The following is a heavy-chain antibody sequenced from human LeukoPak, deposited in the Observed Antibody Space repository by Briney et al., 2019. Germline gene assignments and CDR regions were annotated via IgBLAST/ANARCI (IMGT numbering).Heavy chain of an antibody. V-gene: IGHV3-7*05. CDR1: GFTFSSYW. D-gene: IGHD6-13*01. CDR2: IKQDGSEK. Sequence: GGSLRLSCTASGFTFSSYWMSWVRQTPEKGLEWVANIKQDGSEKVYVDSVKGRFTISRDNAKSSLYLQMSGLRAEDTAVYYCAKDPGSSWYGYFDYWGQGTLVTVSS. J-gene: IGHJ4*02. CDR3: AKDPGSSWYGYFDY.